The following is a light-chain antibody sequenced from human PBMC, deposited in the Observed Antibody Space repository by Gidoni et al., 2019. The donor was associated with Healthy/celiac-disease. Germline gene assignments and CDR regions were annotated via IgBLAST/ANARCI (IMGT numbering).Light chain of an antibody. CDR2: GAS. J-gene: IGKJ2*01. V-gene: IGKV3-15*01. CDR3: QQYNNWPPSYT. Sequence: ELVMTQSPATLSVSPGARATLSCRASQSVSSNLAWYQQKPGQAPRLLIYGASTRATGIPARFSGSGSVTEFTLTISSLQSEDFAVYYCQQYNNWPPSYTFGQGTKLEIK. CDR1: QSVSSN.